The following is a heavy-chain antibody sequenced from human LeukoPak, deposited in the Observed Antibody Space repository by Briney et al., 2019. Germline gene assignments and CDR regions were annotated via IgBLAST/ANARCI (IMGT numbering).Heavy chain of an antibody. CDR3: ARVSSSWYQDWYFDL. D-gene: IGHD6-13*01. V-gene: IGHV4-4*07. Sequence: PSETLSLTCTVSGGSISSYDWSWIRQPAGKGLEWIGRTYTSGSTNYKPSLKSRVTMSVDMSKNQFSLKLSSMIAADTAVYYCARVSSSWYQDWYFDLWGRGTLVTVPS. CDR1: GGSISSYD. CDR2: TYTSGST. J-gene: IGHJ2*01.